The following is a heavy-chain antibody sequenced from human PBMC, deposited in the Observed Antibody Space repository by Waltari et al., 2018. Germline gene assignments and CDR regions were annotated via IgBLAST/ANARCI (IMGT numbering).Heavy chain of an antibody. V-gene: IGHV3-74*01. D-gene: IGHD1-26*01. CDR3: ARETEWGPDY. Sequence: EVHLVESGGGLVQPGGSLRLSCVASGFTFNTYKWHWVRQAPGKGLVWVSRVNGDGRGAGYADSVQGRFTVSRDNARNRLYLQMNSLRAEDTAVYYCARETEWGPDYWGQGTLVTVSS. CDR2: VNGDGRGA. J-gene: IGHJ4*02. CDR1: GFTFNTYK.